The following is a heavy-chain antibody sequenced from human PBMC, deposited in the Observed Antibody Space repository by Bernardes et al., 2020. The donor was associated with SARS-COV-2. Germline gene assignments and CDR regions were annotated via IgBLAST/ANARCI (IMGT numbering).Heavy chain of an antibody. CDR2: ISGSGGST. CDR3: AKGITIFGVVINY. J-gene: IGHJ4*02. D-gene: IGHD3-3*01. Sequence: GSLSLSCAASGFTFSSYAMSWVRQAPGKGLEWVSAISGSGGSTYYADSVKGRFTISRDNSKNTLYLQMNSLRAEDTAVYYCAKGITIFGVVINYWGQGTLVTVSS. CDR1: GFTFSSYA. V-gene: IGHV3-23*01.